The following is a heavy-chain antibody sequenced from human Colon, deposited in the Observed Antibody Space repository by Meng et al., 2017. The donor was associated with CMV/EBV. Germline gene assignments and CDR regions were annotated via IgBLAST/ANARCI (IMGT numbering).Heavy chain of an antibody. J-gene: IGHJ3*02. D-gene: IGHD2-15*01. CDR3: ARVELPGDAFDI. V-gene: IGHV4-59*01. Sequence: SETLSLTCTVSGDSITSSFWSWIRQPPGKGLEWIGYIYHSGTTNYNPSLKSRVTMSLDTSQNQFSLRLTSVTAADTAVYYCARVELPGDAFDIWGQGTMVTVSS. CDR1: GDSITSSF. CDR2: IYHSGTT.